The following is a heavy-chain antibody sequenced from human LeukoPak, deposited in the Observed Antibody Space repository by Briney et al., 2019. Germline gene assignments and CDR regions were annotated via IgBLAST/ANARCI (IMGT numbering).Heavy chain of an antibody. CDR3: ARRDSSGWYPSKFDY. J-gene: IGHJ4*02. D-gene: IGHD6-19*01. CDR2: IYYSGST. CDR1: GGSISSSSYY. Sequence: SETLSLTCTVSGGSISSSSYYWGWIRQPPGKGLEWIGSIYYSGSTYYNPSLKSRVTISVDTSKNQFSLKLSSVTAPDTAVYYGARRDSSGWYPSKFDYWGQETLVTVSS. V-gene: IGHV4-39*01.